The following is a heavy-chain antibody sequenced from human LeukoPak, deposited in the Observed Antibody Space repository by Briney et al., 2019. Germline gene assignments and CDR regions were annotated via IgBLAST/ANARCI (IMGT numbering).Heavy chain of an antibody. V-gene: IGHV5-51*01. CDR3: ARRTYYYDSSGYLNWFDP. CDR1: GYSFTSYW. CDR2: IYPGDSDT. Sequence: GESLKISCKGSGYSFTSYWIGWVRQMPGKGLEWMGIIYPGDSDTRYGPSFQGQVTISADKSISTAYLQWSSLKASDTAMYYCARRTYYYDSSGYLNWFDPWGQGTLVTVSS. D-gene: IGHD3-22*01. J-gene: IGHJ5*02.